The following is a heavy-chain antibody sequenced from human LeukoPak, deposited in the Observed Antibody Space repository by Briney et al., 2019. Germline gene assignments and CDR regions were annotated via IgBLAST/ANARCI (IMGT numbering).Heavy chain of an antibody. CDR3: ARLSCSGGSCYSDYYGMDV. D-gene: IGHD2-15*01. J-gene: IGHJ6*02. CDR2: IYPGDSDA. CDR1: GYSFPSYW. V-gene: IGHV5-51*01. Sequence: GESLKISCKGSGYSFPSYWIAWVRQMPGKGLDWMGIIYPGDSDARYSPSFQGQVTISADKSISTAYLQWSSLKASDTAMYYCARLSCSGGSCYSDYYGMDVWGQGTTVTVSS.